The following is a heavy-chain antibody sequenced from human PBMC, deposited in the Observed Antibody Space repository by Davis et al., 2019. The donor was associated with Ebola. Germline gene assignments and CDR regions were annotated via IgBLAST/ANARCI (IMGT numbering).Heavy chain of an antibody. CDR3: ARESGY. CDR2: ISYDGVNK. Sequence: GGSLRLSCAASGFTVSSNYMSWVRQAPGKGLDWVAFISYDGVNKYYADSVKGRFTISRDNAKNTLYLQMNSLRAEDTAVYYCARESGYWGQGTLVTVSS. D-gene: IGHD3-10*01. CDR1: GFTVSSNY. J-gene: IGHJ4*02. V-gene: IGHV3-30-3*01.